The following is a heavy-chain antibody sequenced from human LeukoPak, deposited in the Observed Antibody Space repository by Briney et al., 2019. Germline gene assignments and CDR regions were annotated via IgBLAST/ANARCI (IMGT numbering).Heavy chain of an antibody. D-gene: IGHD1-26*01. CDR3: ARELVGAGYLDS. Sequence: GGSLRLSCAASGFTFSSYSMNWVRQAPGKGLEWVSSISSSSSYIYYADSVKGRFTISRDDAKNSLYLQMDSLRAEDTAVYYCARELVGAGYLDSWGQGTLVTVSS. V-gene: IGHV3-21*01. CDR2: ISSSSSYI. CDR1: GFTFSSYS. J-gene: IGHJ4*02.